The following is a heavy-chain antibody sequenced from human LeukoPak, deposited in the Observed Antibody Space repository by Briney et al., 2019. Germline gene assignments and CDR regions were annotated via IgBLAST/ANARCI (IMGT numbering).Heavy chain of an antibody. CDR2: ISSSSSYI. CDR3: ARSTGIAAAGTSFVY. D-gene: IGHD6-13*01. J-gene: IGHJ4*02. Sequence: GGSLRLSCAASGFTFRDYYMSWIRQAPGKGLEWVSSISSSSSYIYYADSVKGRFTISRDNAKNSLYLKMNSLRAEDTAVYYCARSTGIAAAGTSFVYWGQGTLVTVSS. CDR1: GFTFRDYY. V-gene: IGHV3-11*06.